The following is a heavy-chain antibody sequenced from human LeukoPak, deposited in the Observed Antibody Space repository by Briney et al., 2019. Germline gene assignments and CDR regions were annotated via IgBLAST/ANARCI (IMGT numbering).Heavy chain of an antibody. V-gene: IGHV4-34*03. D-gene: IGHD6-19*01. Sequence: SETLSLTCAVYGGSFSGYYWSWIRQPPGKGLEWIGEISTNYNPSLKSRVTISIDTSKNQFSLKLSSVTAADTAVYYCSVAGRGPWFDPWGQGTLVTVSS. CDR1: GGSFSGYY. CDR3: SVAGRGPWFDP. J-gene: IGHJ5*02. CDR2: IST.